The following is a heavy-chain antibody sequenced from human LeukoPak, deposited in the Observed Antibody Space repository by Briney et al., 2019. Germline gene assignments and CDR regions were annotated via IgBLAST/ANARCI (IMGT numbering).Heavy chain of an antibody. D-gene: IGHD6-19*01. V-gene: IGHV3-48*02. CDR3: ARDRSPSVAPGSY. Sequence: PGGSLRLSCVASGLSVSSNYMSWVRQAPGKGLEWLSYISSSSSTIYYADSVKGRFTISRDNAKSSLYLQMNSLRDEDTAVYYCARDRSPSVAPGSYWGQGTLVTVSS. CDR2: ISSSSSTI. CDR1: GLSVSSNY. J-gene: IGHJ4*02.